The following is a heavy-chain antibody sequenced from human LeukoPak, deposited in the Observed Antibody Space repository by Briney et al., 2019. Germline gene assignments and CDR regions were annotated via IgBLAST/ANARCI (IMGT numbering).Heavy chain of an antibody. V-gene: IGHV4-59*08. CDR1: GGSISSYY. J-gene: IGHJ6*02. CDR2: IYYSGST. CDR3: TRYDYYYGMDV. Sequence: SETLSLTCTASGGSISSYYWSWIRQPPGKGLEWIGYIYYSGSTNYNPSLKSRVTISVDTSKNQFSLKLSSVTAADTAVYYCTRYDYYYGMDVWGQGTTVTVSS.